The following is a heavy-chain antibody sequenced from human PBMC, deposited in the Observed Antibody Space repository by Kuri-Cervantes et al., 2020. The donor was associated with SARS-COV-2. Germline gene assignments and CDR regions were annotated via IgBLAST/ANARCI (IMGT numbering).Heavy chain of an antibody. V-gene: IGHV3-21*04. D-gene: IGHD3-22*01. CDR2: ISGSSSYI. CDR3: ARIITMIVVVIIFFDY. J-gene: IGHJ4*02. CDR1: GFTFSSYS. Sequence: GESLKISCAASGFTFSSYSMNWVRQAPGKGLEWVSSISGSSSYIYYADSVKGRFTISRDNAKNSLYLQMNSLRAEDTAVYYCARIITMIVVVIIFFDYWGQGTLVTVSS.